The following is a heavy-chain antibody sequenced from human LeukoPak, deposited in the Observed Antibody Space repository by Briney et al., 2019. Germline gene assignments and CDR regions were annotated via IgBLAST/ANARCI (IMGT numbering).Heavy chain of an antibody. CDR2: IYYSGST. Sequence: SETLSLTCTVSGGSITSGDYYWSWIRQPPGKGLEWIGYIYYSGSTYYNPSLKSRLTMSVDTSKNQFSLKLISVTAADTAVYYCASQYCSSTSCYIYDHWGQGTLVTVSS. V-gene: IGHV4-30-4*08. J-gene: IGHJ4*02. CDR3: ASQYCSSTSCYIYDH. CDR1: GGSITSGDYY. D-gene: IGHD2-2*02.